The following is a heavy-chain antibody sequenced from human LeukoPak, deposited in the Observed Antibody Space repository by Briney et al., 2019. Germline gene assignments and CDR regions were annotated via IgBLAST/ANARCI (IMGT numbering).Heavy chain of an antibody. J-gene: IGHJ4*02. D-gene: IGHD2-21*02. V-gene: IGHV4-34*01. CDR2: INHSGST. Sequence: SETLSLTCAVYGGSFSGYYWSWIRQPPGKGLEWIGEINHSGSTNYNPSLKSRVTISVGTSKNQFSLKLRSVTAADTAVYYCARGTIVVVTAFGGFDYWGQGTLVTVSS. CDR1: GGSFSGYY. CDR3: ARGTIVVVTAFGGFDY.